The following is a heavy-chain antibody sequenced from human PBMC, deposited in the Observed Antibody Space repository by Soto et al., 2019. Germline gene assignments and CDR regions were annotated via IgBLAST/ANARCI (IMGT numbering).Heavy chain of an antibody. J-gene: IGHJ2*01. CDR2: IIAIFGPA. Sequence: QVELVQSGAEVKKPGSSVKVSCQASEDTFRNYAISWVRQAPGQGLEWMGGIIAIFGPANYAQKFQGRVTINADTSANTMYLELRSLRSEDTTVYYCASTKYDSSAYYYWYLGLWGRGTLVTVSS. CDR3: ASTKYDSSAYYYWYLGL. D-gene: IGHD3-22*01. V-gene: IGHV1-69*06. CDR1: EDTFRNYA.